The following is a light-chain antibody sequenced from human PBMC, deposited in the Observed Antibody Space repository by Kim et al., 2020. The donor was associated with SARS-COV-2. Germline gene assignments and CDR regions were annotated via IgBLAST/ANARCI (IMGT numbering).Light chain of an antibody. CDR3: QAWDSSIPLV. CDR1: KLGDKY. CDR2: QDS. Sequence: SYELTQPPSVSVSPGQTASITCSGDKLGDKYACWYQQKPGQSPVLVIYQDSKRPSGIPERFSGSNSGNTATLTISGTQAMDEADYYCQAWDSSIPLVFGT. V-gene: IGLV3-1*01. J-gene: IGLJ1*01.